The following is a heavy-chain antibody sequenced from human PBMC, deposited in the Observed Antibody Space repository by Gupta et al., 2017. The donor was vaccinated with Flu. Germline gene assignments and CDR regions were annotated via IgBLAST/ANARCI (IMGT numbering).Heavy chain of an antibody. V-gene: IGHV1-69*04. CDR3: AKDSPRGDWYFDL. CDR1: GGTFSTYS. J-gene: IGHJ2*01. CDR2: IIPILAIA. Sequence: QVQLVQSGAEVKKPGSSVKVSCKASGGTFSTYSISWVRQAPGQGLEWMGRIIPILAIAKSSQKFQGRVTMTADKSTSTAYMELTSLRSEDTAIYYCAKDSPRGDWYFDLWGRGTLVTVSS.